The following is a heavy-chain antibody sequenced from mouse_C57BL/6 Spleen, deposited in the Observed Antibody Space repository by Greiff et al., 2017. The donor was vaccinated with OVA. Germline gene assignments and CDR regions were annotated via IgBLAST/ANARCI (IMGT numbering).Heavy chain of an antibody. J-gene: IGHJ1*03. D-gene: IGHD2-2*01. CDR2: ISSGSSTI. V-gene: IGHV5-17*01. CDR3: ARHYGYLYWYFDV. Sequence: DVHLVESGGGLVKPGGSLKLSCAASGFTFSDYGMHWVRQAPEKGLEWVAYISSGSSTIYYADTVKGRFTISRDNAKNTLFLQMTSLRSEDTAMYYCARHYGYLYWYFDVWGTGTTVTVSS. CDR1: GFTFSDYG.